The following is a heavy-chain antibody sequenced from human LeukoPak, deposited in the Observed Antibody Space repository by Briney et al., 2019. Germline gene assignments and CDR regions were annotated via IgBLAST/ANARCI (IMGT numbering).Heavy chain of an antibody. CDR1: GFTFSSYG. D-gene: IGHD6-19*01. CDR3: AKDTGIAVAGLFDY. V-gene: IGHV3-30*02. Sequence: GGSLRLSCAASGFTFSSYGMHWVRQAPGEGLEWVAFIRYDGSNKYYADSVKGRFTISRDNSKNTLYLQMNSLRAEDTAVYYCAKDTGIAVAGLFDYWGQGTLVTVSS. CDR2: IRYDGSNK. J-gene: IGHJ4*02.